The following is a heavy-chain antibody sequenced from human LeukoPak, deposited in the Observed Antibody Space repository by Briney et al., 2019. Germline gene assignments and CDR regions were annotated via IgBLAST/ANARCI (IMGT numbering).Heavy chain of an antibody. CDR3: AKGRGGVLYCGGDRYPDY. Sequence: GGSLRLSCAASGFTFSSYAMSWVRQAPGKGLEWVSAISGSGGSTYYADSVKGRFTISRDNSKNTLYLQMNSLRAEDTAVYYCAKGRGGVLYCGGDRYPDYWGQGTLVTVSS. D-gene: IGHD2-21*02. J-gene: IGHJ4*02. CDR2: ISGSGGST. V-gene: IGHV3-23*01. CDR1: GFTFSSYA.